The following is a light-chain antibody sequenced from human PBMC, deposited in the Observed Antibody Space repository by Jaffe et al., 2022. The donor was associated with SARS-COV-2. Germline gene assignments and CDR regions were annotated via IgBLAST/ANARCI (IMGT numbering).Light chain of an antibody. V-gene: IGLV3-27*01. CDR1: VLAREY. Sequence: SYELTQPSSVSVSPGQTARITCSGDVLAREYARWFQQKPGQAPVVVIYRDSERPSGIPERFSGSSSGTTVTLTISGAQIEDEADYYCYSAADHDEVLGKGTKVTVL. CDR3: YSAADHDEV. CDR2: RDS. J-gene: IGLJ1*01.